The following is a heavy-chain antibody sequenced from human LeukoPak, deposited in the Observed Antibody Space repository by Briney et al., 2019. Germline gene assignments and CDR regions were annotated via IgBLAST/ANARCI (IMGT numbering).Heavy chain of an antibody. J-gene: IGHJ4*02. CDR3: ARDINLGGGY. Sequence: GGSLRLSCAASGFTFGSYSLNWVRQAPGKGLEWVSYISPSSSTIYYADSVKGRFTISRDNAKNSLYLQMNSLRAEDTAVYYCARDINLGGGYWGQGTLVTVSS. V-gene: IGHV3-48*01. CDR2: ISPSSSTI. CDR1: GFTFGSYS. D-gene: IGHD3-10*01.